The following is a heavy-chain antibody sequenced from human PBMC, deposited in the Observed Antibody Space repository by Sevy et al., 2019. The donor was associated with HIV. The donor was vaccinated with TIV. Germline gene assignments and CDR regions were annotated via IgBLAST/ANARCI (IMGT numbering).Heavy chain of an antibody. CDR2: IYYSGST. CDR1: GGSISSGGYY. Sequence: TLSLTCTVSGGSISSGGYYWSWIRQHPGKGLEWIGYIYYSGSTYYNPSLKSRVTISVDTSKNQFSLKLSSVTAADTAVYYCARVAVRDYYYGMDVWGQGTTVTVSS. V-gene: IGHV4-31*03. J-gene: IGHJ6*02. CDR3: ARVAVRDYYYGMDV. D-gene: IGHD1-1*01.